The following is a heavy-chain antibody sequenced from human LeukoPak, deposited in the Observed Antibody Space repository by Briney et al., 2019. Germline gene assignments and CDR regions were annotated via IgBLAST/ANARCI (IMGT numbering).Heavy chain of an antibody. J-gene: IGHJ4*02. CDR3: ARGYCSGGSCYDY. Sequence: ASVKVSCKASAYTFTSYDINWVRQATGQGLEWMGWMNPNSGNTGYAQRFQGRVTMTRNTSISTAYMELSSLRSEDTAVYYCARGYCSGGSCYDYWGQGTLVTVSS. V-gene: IGHV1-8*01. D-gene: IGHD2-15*01. CDR1: AYTFTSYD. CDR2: MNPNSGNT.